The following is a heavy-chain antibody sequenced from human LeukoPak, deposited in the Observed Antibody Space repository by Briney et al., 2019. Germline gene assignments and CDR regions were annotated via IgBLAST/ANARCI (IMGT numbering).Heavy chain of an antibody. Sequence: GGSLRLSCAASGFTFSTYWMSWVRQAPGKGLEWVANIKEDGSEKYYGDSVKGRFTISRDNAKNSLYLQMNSLRAEDTAVYYCARSGRGVDSFYFYMDVWGKGTTVTVSS. D-gene: IGHD3-10*01. CDR3: ARSGRGVDSFYFYMDV. J-gene: IGHJ6*03. CDR1: GFTFSTYW. V-gene: IGHV3-7*01. CDR2: IKEDGSEK.